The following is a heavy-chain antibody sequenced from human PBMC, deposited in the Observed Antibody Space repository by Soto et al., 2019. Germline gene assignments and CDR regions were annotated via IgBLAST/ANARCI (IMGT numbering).Heavy chain of an antibody. CDR2: IYYGGST. CDR3: ARSPDSSGYYPRRYYYGMDV. D-gene: IGHD3-22*01. J-gene: IGHJ6*02. Sequence: PSETLSLTCSVSGGSISSSSYYWGWIRQPPGKVLEWIGTIYYGGSTYYNPSLKSRVTISVDTSKNHFSLKLSSVTAADTAVYYCARSPDSSGYYPRRYYYGMDVWGQGATVTVSS. V-gene: IGHV4-39*02. CDR1: GGSISSSSYY.